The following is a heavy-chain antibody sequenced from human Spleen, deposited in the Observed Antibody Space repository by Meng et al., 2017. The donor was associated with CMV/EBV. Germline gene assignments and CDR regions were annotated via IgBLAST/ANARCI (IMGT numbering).Heavy chain of an antibody. D-gene: IGHD5-18*01. V-gene: IGHV3-53*01. CDR1: GFTVSHYY. J-gene: IGHJ4*02. CDR2: LYSGGST. CDR3: ARDWGYGSLDY. Sequence: GGSLRLSCAVSGFTVSHYYMNWVRQAPGKGLQWVSVLYSGGSTYYADSVKGRFTISRDDSKNTPYLQMNSLRAEDTAIYYCARDWGYGSLDYWGQGTLVTVSS.